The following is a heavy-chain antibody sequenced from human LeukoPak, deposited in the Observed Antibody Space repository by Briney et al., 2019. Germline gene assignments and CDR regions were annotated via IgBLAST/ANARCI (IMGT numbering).Heavy chain of an antibody. CDR2: ISGSGGTT. CDR3: AKDRSSGWPGRAGVLDY. J-gene: IGHJ4*02. Sequence: PGGSLRLSCAASGFTFSSYAMNWVRQAPGKGLEWVSSISGSGGTTYYADSVKGRFTISRDNSKNTLYLQMNSLRAEDTAVYYCAKDRSSGWPGRAGVLDYWGQGTLVTVSS. CDR1: GFTFSSYA. D-gene: IGHD6-19*01. V-gene: IGHV3-23*01.